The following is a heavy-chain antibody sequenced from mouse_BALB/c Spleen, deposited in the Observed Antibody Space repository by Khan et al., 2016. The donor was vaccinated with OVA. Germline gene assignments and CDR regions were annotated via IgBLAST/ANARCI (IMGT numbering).Heavy chain of an antibody. CDR2: INPHIGET. J-gene: IGHJ2*01. Sequence: VQLKESGPELVKPGASVKISCKASGYSFTGYFMNWVMQSHGKSLEWIGRINPHIGETFYNQKFKDKATLTVDESSRTAHMELRSLASEDSAVYYCARKNGSDFDYWGQGNTLTVSS. CDR3: ARKNGSDFDY. V-gene: IGHV1-20*02. CDR1: GYSFTGYF. D-gene: IGHD1-1*01.